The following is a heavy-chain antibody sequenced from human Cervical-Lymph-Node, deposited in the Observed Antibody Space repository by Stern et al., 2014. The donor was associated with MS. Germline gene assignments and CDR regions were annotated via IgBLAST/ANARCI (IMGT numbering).Heavy chain of an antibody. Sequence: DQLVESGGGVVQPGRSLRLSCAASGFTFSSYGMHWVRQTPGKGLEWVAVIWYDGSNKYYADSVKGRFTISRDNSENTLYLQMNSLRAEDTAVYYCARGDSSSPLEYWGQGTLVTVSS. CDR1: GFTFSSYG. V-gene: IGHV3-33*01. J-gene: IGHJ4*02. CDR3: ARGDSSSPLEY. CDR2: IWYDGSNK. D-gene: IGHD6-6*01.